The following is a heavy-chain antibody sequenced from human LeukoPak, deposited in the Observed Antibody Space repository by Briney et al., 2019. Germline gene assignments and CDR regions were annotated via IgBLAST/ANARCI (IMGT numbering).Heavy chain of an antibody. Sequence: GGSLRLPCAASGFTFSSYSMNWVRQAPGKGLEWVSSITSSGTYIYYADSLKGRFTISRDNAKNSLYLQMNSLRAEDTAMYYCATGKGGFDYWGQGTLVTVSS. CDR2: ITSSGTYI. CDR1: GFTFSSYS. CDR3: ATGKGGFDY. V-gene: IGHV3-21*01. J-gene: IGHJ4*02. D-gene: IGHD1-26*01.